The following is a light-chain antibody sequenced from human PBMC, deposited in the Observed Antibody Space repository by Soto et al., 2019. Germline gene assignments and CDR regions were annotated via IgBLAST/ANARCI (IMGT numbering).Light chain of an antibody. V-gene: IGKV1-39*01. J-gene: IGKJ1*01. CDR3: QQYNVWPPWT. CDR2: SAS. Sequence: DVQITQSPASLSASVGDRVTITCRASQSISKNLNWYQHKVGKAPQLLIYSASDSQAGVPSRFSGSGSGTEFTLTISSLQSEDFAVYYCQQYNVWPPWTFGQGTKVDIK. CDR1: QSISKN.